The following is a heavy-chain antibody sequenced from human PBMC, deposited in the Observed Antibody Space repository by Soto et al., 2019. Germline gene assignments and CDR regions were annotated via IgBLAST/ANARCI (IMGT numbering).Heavy chain of an antibody. Sequence: GGSLILSWAASGFTFSSCAMSWVRQAPGKGLEWVSAISGSGVSTYYADSVKGRFTISRDNSKNTQYLQMTNLRTEDTAVYYCARDRGYYYGGTWLQHWGQGTLVTVSS. D-gene: IGHD3-22*01. CDR2: ISGSGVST. J-gene: IGHJ1*01. CDR3: ARDRGYYYGGTWLQH. V-gene: IGHV3-23*01. CDR1: GFTFSSCA.